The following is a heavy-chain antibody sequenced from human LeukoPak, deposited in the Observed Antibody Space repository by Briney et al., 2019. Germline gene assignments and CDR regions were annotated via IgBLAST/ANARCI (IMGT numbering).Heavy chain of an antibody. CDR1: AFTFSNIR. CDR3: ATEGSQWDRGAEYFDY. CDR2: IWYDGSNK. J-gene: IGHJ4*02. D-gene: IGHD1-26*01. Sequence: GGSLCLSSAAYAFTFSNIRWNWVRQAPGKGLEGVAVIWYDGSNKYYADSVKGRFTISRDNSKNTLYLHMNSRSTEAPAVAFCATEGSQWDRGAEYFDYGGQGTLVTVSA. V-gene: IGHV3-33*08.